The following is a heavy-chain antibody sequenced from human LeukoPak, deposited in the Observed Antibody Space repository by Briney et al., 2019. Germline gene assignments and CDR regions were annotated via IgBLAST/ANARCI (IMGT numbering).Heavy chain of an antibody. CDR3: ARGRDSSGYSFDY. V-gene: IGHV3-64*01. J-gene: IGHJ4*02. Sequence: PGGSLRLSCAASGFTFSTYAMHWVRQAPGKGLEYVSAISSNGGSTYYANSVRGRFTISRDNSKNTLYLQMGSLRAEDMAVYYCARGRDSSGYSFDYWGQGTLVTVSS. CDR1: GFTFSTYA. D-gene: IGHD3-22*01. CDR2: ISSNGGST.